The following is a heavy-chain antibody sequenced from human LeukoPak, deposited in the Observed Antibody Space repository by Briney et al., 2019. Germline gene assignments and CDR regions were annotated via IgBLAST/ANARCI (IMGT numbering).Heavy chain of an antibody. Sequence: GGSLRLSCAASGFTFSDYYMSWIRQAPGKGLEWVSYISSSGSTIYYADSVKGRFTISRDNAKNSLYLQMNSLRAEDTAVYYCARVVLARDYYYMDVWGKGTTVTVSS. J-gene: IGHJ6*03. CDR3: ARVVLARDYYYMDV. D-gene: IGHD3-3*02. CDR2: ISSSGSTI. V-gene: IGHV3-11*04. CDR1: GFTFSDYY.